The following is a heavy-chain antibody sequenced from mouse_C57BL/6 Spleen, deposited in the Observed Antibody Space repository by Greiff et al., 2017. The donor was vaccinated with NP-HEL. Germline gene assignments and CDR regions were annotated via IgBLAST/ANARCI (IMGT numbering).Heavy chain of an antibody. CDR3: ARSKTGRGGYYYAMDY. D-gene: IGHD4-1*01. Sequence: EVQLQQSGPELVKPGASVKIPCKASGYTFTDYNMDWVKQSHGKSLEWIGDINPNNGGTIYNQKFKGKATLTVDKSSSTAYMELRSLTSEDTAVYYWARSKTGRGGYYYAMDYWGQGTSVTVSS. V-gene: IGHV1-18*01. CDR2: INPNNGGT. J-gene: IGHJ4*01. CDR1: GYTFTDYN.